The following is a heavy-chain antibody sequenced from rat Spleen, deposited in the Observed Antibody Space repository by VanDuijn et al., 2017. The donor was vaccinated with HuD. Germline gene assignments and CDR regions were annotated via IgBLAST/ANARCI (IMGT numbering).Heavy chain of an antibody. CDR3: ATDGTRVSRFAY. V-gene: IGHV5-25*01. CDR1: GFTFSKSY. Sequence: EVQLVESGGGLVQPGRSMKLSCAASGFTFSKSYMAWVRQAPTKGLEWVASISTGGGNTYYRDSVKGRFTISRDNAKSTLYLQMDSLRSEDTATYYCATDGTRVSRFAYWGQGTLVTVSS. CDR2: ISTGGGNT. D-gene: IGHD1-4*01. J-gene: IGHJ3*01.